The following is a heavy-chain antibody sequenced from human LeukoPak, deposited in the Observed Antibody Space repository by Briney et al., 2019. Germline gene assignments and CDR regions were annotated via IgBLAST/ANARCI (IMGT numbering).Heavy chain of an antibody. CDR1: GFTLSSCA. CDR3: ARDETAMVLGAFDI. J-gene: IGHJ3*02. V-gene: IGHV3-48*04. CDR2: ISSSGSTI. Sequence: GGSLRLSCAASGFTLSSCAMSWVRQAPGKGLEWVSYISSSGSTIYYADSVKGRFTISRDNAKNSLYLQMNSLRAEDTAVYYCARDETAMVLGAFDIWGQGTMVTVSS. D-gene: IGHD5-18*01.